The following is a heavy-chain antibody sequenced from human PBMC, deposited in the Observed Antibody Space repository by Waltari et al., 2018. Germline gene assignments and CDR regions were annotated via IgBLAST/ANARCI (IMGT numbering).Heavy chain of an antibody. J-gene: IGHJ6*02. D-gene: IGHD3-10*01. CDR1: GYSISSGYY. CDR2: IYHSGST. Sequence: QVQLQESGPGLVKPSETLSLTCAVSGYSISSGYYWGWIRQPPGKGLEWIGSIYHSGSTYYTPSLKSRVTISVDTSKNQFSLKLSAVTAADTAVYYCARGMVQGLYYYYGMDVWGQGTTVTVSS. V-gene: IGHV4-38-2*01. CDR3: ARGMVQGLYYYYGMDV.